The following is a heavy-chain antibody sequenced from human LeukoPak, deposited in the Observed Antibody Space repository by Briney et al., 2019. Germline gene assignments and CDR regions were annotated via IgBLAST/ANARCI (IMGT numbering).Heavy chain of an antibody. CDR3: ARSHCRSTSCYVYYFDY. D-gene: IGHD2-2*01. V-gene: IGHV3-7*03. Sequence: PGGSLRLSCAASGFTFSSYWRSWVRQAPGKGLEWVANIKQDGSEKYYVDSVKGRFTISRDNAKNSLYLQMNSLRAEDTAVYYCARSHCRSTSCYVYYFDYWGQGTLVTVSS. CDR1: GFTFSSYW. CDR2: IKQDGSEK. J-gene: IGHJ4*02.